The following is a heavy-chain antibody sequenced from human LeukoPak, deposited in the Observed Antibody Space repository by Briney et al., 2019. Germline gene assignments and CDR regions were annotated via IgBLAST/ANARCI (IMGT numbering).Heavy chain of an antibody. CDR3: ATALFRSLVWPSYIVLDY. D-gene: IGHD2-8*02. V-gene: IGHV1-24*01. CDR1: GYTLTELS. Sequence: GASVKVSCKVSGYTLTELSMHWVRQAPGKGLEWMGGFDPEDGETIYAQKFQGRVTMTEDTSTDTAYMELSSLRSEDTAVYYCATALFRSLVWPSYIVLDYWGQGTLVTVSS. J-gene: IGHJ4*02. CDR2: FDPEDGET.